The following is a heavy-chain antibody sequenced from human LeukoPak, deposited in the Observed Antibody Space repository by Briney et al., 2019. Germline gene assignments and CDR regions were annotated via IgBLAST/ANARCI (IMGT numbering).Heavy chain of an antibody. V-gene: IGHV1-18*01. Sequence: ASVKVSCKASGYTFTSYGISWVRQAPGQGLEWMGWISAYNGNTNYAQKLQGRVTMTTDTSTSTAYMELRSLRSDDTAVYYCARARMVYYDISGYPTGVDYWGQGTLVTVSS. CDR2: ISAYNGNT. CDR1: GYTFTSYG. D-gene: IGHD3-22*01. J-gene: IGHJ4*02. CDR3: ARARMVYYDISGYPTGVDY.